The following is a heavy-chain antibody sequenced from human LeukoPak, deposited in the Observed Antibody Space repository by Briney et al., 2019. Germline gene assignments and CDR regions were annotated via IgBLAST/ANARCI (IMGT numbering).Heavy chain of an antibody. D-gene: IGHD6-13*01. Sequence: GVSVKVSCKASGYTFTGYYMHWVRQAPGQGLEWMGWINPNSGGTNYAQKFQGRVTMTRDTPISTAYMELSRLRSDDTAVYYCARVDRQLDHRNFDYWGQGTLVTVSS. CDR2: INPNSGGT. CDR1: GYTFTGYY. V-gene: IGHV1-2*02. CDR3: ARVDRQLDHRNFDY. J-gene: IGHJ4*02.